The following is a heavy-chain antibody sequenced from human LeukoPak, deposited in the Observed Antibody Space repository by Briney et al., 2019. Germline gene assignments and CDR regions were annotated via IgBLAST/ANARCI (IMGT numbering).Heavy chain of an antibody. V-gene: IGHV3-9*01. CDR2: IIWSSGTI. Sequence: GGSLRLSCAASGFTFDDYAMHWVRQAPGKGLEWVAGIIWSSGTIGYADSVKGRFTISRDDAKNSLYLQMNSLRIEDTALYFWAKGNVAGQDFYGFGCWGQGKKV. CDR1: GFTFDDYA. J-gene: IGHJ3*01. D-gene: IGHD6-19*01. CDR3: AKGNVAGQDFYGFGC.